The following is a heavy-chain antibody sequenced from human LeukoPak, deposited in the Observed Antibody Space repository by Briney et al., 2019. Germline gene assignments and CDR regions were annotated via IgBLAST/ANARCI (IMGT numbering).Heavy chain of an antibody. D-gene: IGHD6-13*01. CDR1: GFIFSNYT. V-gene: IGHV3-21*01. CDR2: ITGSSNYI. J-gene: IGHJ4*02. CDR3: ARHLAATGSY. Sequence: SGGSLRLSCAASGFIFSNYTMNWVRQAPGKGLEWVSSITGSSNYIYYADSVKGRFTISRDNAKNSLYLQMNSLRAEDTALYYCARHLAATGSYWGQGTLVTVSS.